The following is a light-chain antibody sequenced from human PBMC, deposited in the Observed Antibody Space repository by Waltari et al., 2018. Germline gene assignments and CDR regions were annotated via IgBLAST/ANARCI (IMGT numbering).Light chain of an antibody. Sequence: SYELTQPSSVSVSPGQTARITCSGDVLAKKYARWFQQKPGQAPVLVIYKDRERPSGIPVRFSGSRSGSTATLTISGGQGKDDADYYCYSAADNNWVFGGGTKLTVL. J-gene: IGLJ3*02. V-gene: IGLV3-27*01. CDR2: KDR. CDR3: YSAADNNWV. CDR1: VLAKKY.